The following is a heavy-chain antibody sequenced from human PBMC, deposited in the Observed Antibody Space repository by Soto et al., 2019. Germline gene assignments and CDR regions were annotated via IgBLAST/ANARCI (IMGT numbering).Heavy chain of an antibody. Sequence: QVQLVQSGAEVKKPGSSVKVSCKASGGTFSSYTISWVRQAPGQGLEWMGRIIPILGIANYAQKFQGRVTMTADNSTSTAYMELSSLRSEDTAVYYWAREIIVVVPAPSHWFDPWGQGTLVTVSS. CDR2: IIPILGIA. V-gene: IGHV1-69*08. CDR3: AREIIVVVPAPSHWFDP. J-gene: IGHJ5*02. CDR1: GGTFSSYT. D-gene: IGHD2-2*01.